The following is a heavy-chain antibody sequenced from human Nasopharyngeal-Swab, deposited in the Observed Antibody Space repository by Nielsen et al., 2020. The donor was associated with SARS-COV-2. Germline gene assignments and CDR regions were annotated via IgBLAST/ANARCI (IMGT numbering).Heavy chain of an antibody. CDR3: TRESKKVAGLPNYYYYGMDV. CDR2: IIPIFGTA. Sequence: SVKVSCKASGGTFSSYAISWVRQAPGQGLEWMGGIIPIFGTANYAQKFQGRVTITADESTSTAYMELSSLRSEDTAVYYCTRESKKVAGLPNYYYYGMDVWGQGTTVTVSS. CDR1: GGTFSSYA. J-gene: IGHJ6*02. D-gene: IGHD6-19*01. V-gene: IGHV1-69*13.